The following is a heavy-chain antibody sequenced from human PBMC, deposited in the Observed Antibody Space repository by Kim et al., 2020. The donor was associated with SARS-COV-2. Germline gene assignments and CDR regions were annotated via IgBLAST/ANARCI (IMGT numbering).Heavy chain of an antibody. V-gene: IGHV1-69*04. CDR2: IIPILGIA. J-gene: IGHJ6*03. CDR3: AREYSSDYYYYYYMDV. CDR1: GGTFSSYA. D-gene: IGHD6-19*01. Sequence: SVKVSCKASGGTFSSYAISWVRQAPGQGLEWMGRIIPILGIANYAQKFQGRVTITADKSTSTAYMELSSLRSEDTAVYYCAREYSSDYYYYYYMDVWGK.